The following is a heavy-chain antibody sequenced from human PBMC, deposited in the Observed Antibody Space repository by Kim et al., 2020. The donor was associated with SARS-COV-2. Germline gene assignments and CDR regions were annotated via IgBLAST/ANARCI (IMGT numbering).Heavy chain of an antibody. D-gene: IGHD6-19*01. J-gene: IGHJ4*02. CDR1: GGSINSYY. Sequence: SETLSLTCTLSGGSINSYYWSWIRQPAGKGLEWMGLIFNTGSTDYNPSLKTRITMSIATSKKQFPMKLRFVTAADPAVYYCSRETGWPNYYFDNWGQGTLVTVSS. V-gene: IGHV4-4*07. CDR3: SRETGWPNYYFDN. CDR2: IFNTGST.